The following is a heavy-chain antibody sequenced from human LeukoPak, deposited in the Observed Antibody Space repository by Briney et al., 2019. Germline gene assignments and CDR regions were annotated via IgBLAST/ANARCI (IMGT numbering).Heavy chain of an antibody. V-gene: IGHV3-30-3*01. CDR3: ARDEAGVDVTMMVTGGIDY. CDR1: GSTFSSYA. Sequence: GVTLRLSCAASGSTFSSYAMHWVRQAPGKGLEWVAVISYDGSNKYYADSVKGRFTISRDNSKNSLYLQMNSLRDEDTAVYHCARDEAGVDVTMMVTGGIDYWGQGTLVTVSS. D-gene: IGHD3-22*01. CDR2: ISYDGSNK. J-gene: IGHJ4*02.